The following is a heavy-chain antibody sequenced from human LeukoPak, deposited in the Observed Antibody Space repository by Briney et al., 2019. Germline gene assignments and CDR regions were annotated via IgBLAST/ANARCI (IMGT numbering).Heavy chain of an antibody. CDR1: GFTFSSYS. CDR3: AREFDEGELLVNWFDP. J-gene: IGHJ5*02. V-gene: IGHV3-30*03. D-gene: IGHD1-26*01. Sequence: GGSLRLSCAASGFTFSSYSMNWVRQAPGKGLEWVAVISYDGSNKYYADSVKGRFTISRDNSKNTLYLQMNSLRAEDTAVYYCAREFDEGELLVNWFDPWGQGTLVTVSS. CDR2: ISYDGSNK.